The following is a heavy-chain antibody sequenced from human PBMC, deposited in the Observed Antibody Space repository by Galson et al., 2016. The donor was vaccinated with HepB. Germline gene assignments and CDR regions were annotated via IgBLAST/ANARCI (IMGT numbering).Heavy chain of an antibody. CDR2: ISGDGAST. V-gene: IGHV3-23*01. D-gene: IGHD6-19*01. CDR1: GFTFRSYG. J-gene: IGHJ4*02. CDR3: AKDPYYRSGWGAVES. Sequence: SLRLSCAASGFTFRSYGMSWVRQVPGKGLEWVPTISGDGASTYYADSVKGRFSISRDNSRTALDMQMHSLRGEDTALYYCAKDPYYRSGWGAVESWGQGTLVTVSS.